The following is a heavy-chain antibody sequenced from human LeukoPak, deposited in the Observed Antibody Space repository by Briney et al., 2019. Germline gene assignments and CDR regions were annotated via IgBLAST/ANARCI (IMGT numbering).Heavy chain of an antibody. Sequence: GGSLRLSCAASGFPFANTWMHWVRHAPGKGLVGVSLITGDGSSSNYADSVKGRFTISRDNAKNTLYLQMHSLRAEDTAVYYCVIGGTYGSGSWGQGTLVTVSS. J-gene: IGHJ4*02. CDR1: GFPFANTW. V-gene: IGHV3-74*01. D-gene: IGHD3-10*01. CDR3: VIGGTYGSGS. CDR2: ITGDGSSS.